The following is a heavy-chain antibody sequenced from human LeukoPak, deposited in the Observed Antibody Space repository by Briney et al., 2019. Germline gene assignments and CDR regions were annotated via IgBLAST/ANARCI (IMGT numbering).Heavy chain of an antibody. V-gene: IGHV1-69*06. D-gene: IGHD2-2*01. J-gene: IGHJ4*02. CDR3: ASGRTDIVVVPATLRNDYFDY. Sequence: LGGSVRVSCTASGGTFSSYDMSWVRQAPGQGLEWMGGIMPISGTANYAQQFQGRVPNTADKPTNTAYMELTTLRSEDTAVYYCASGRTDIVVVPATLRNDYFDYWGQGTLVTVSS. CDR2: IMPISGTA. CDR1: GGTFSSYD.